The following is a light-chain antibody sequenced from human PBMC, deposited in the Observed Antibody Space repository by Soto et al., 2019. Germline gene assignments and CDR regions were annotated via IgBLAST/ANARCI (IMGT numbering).Light chain of an antibody. CDR1: NIGSKS. V-gene: IGLV3-21*04. Sequence: SYELTQPPSVSVAPGKTARITCGGNNIGSKSVHWYQQKPGQAPVLVIYYNSDRPSGIPERFSGSNSGNTVTLTISRVEAGDEADYYCQVWDSSIDHVVFGGGTKLTVL. CDR3: QVWDSSIDHVV. J-gene: IGLJ2*01. CDR2: YNS.